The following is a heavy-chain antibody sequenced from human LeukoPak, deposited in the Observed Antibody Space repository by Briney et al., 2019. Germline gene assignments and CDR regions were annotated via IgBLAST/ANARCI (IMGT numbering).Heavy chain of an antibody. D-gene: IGHD3-10*01. CDR3: ARDQDMVRGVIID. CDR2: INPNSGGT. V-gene: IGHV1-2*02. J-gene: IGHJ4*02. CDR1: EYTFTTYD. Sequence: ASVKVSCKASEYTFTTYDINWVRQAAGQGLEWMGWINPNSGGTNYAQKFQGRVTMTRDTSISTAYMELSRLRSDDTAVYYCARDQDMVRGVIIDWGQGTLVTVSS.